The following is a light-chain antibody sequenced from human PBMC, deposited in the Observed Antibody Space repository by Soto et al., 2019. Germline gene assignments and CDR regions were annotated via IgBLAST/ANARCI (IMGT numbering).Light chain of an antibody. CDR1: SSNIGAGFD. CDR3: QSYDSSLSTSGV. J-gene: IGLJ3*02. Sequence: QSVLTQPPSVSGAPGQRVTISCTGSSSNIGAGFDVHWYQQVPGKAPKLIIYGNTNRPSGVPARFSASKSGTSASLAITRLQAEDEAEYYCQSYDSSLSTSGVFGGGTKVTVL. V-gene: IGLV1-40*01. CDR2: GNT.